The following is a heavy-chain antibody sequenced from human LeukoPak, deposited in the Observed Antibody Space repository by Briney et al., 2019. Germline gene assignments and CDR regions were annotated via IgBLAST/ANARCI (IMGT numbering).Heavy chain of an antibody. CDR3: ARNFSPFGEFVSYYFDY. Sequence: GGSLRLSCAASGFTFSSYSMSWVRQAPGKGLEWVSAISSSGGNTYYADSVKGRFTISRDNSKNTLYLQMNSLRAEDTAVYYCARNFSPFGEFVSYYFDYWGQGTLVTVSS. J-gene: IGHJ4*02. V-gene: IGHV3-23*01. CDR2: ISSSGGNT. CDR1: GFTFSSYS. D-gene: IGHD3-10*01.